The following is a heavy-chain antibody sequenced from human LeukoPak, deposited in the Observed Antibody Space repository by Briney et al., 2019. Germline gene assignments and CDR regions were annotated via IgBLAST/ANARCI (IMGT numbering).Heavy chain of an antibody. CDR3: ARRAFGGVIAANWFDP. CDR2: IYDNGYT. V-gene: IGHV4-59*08. CDR1: GGSLSTYY. Sequence: SETLSLTCTVSGGSLSTYYWSWIRQPPGKGLEWIGYIYDNGYTHYNPSLKSRVSISLDTSKSQFSLNLSSVTAADTAVYYCARRAFGGVIAANWFDPWGQGTLVTVSS. J-gene: IGHJ5*02. D-gene: IGHD3-16*02.